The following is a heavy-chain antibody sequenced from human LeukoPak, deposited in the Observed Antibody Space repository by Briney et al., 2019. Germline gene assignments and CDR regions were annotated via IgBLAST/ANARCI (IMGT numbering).Heavy chain of an antibody. CDR1: GGSISSYY. D-gene: IGHD3-22*01. J-gene: IGHJ5*02. V-gene: IGHV4-4*07. CDR3: ARDRSSGRGRGGWFDP. Sequence: SETLPLTCTVSGGSISSYYWSWIRQPAGKGLEWIGRIYTSGSTNYNPSLKSRVTMSVDTSKNQFSLKLSSVTAADTAVYYCARDRSSGRGRGGWFDPWGQGTLVTVSS. CDR2: IYTSGST.